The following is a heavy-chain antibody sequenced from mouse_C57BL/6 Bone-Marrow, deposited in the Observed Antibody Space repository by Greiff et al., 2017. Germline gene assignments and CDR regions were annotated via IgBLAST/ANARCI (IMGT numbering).Heavy chain of an antibody. CDR1: GYTFTSYD. CDR3: ARLEFDGSSGDWYFDV. D-gene: IGHD1-1*01. CDR2: IYPRDGST. V-gene: IGHV1-85*01. J-gene: IGHJ1*03. Sequence: QVQLKESGPELVKPGASVKLSCKASGYTFTSYDINWVKQRPGQGLEWIGWIYPRDGSTKSNEKFKVKATLTVDTSSSTEYMELHSLTSEDSAVYFCARLEFDGSSGDWYFDVWGTGTTVTVSS.